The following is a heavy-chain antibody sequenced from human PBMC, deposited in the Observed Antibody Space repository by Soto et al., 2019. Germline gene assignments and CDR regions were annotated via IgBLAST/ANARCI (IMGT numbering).Heavy chain of an antibody. CDR3: VRVTIRRGMDV. CDR1: GFTFSSNW. CDR2: INSDGSST. Sequence: LRLSCAASGFTFSSNWMHWVRQAPGKGLVWVSRINSDGSSTSYADSVKGRATISRDNAKNTLCLRMNSLRVEDTAVYYCVRVTIRRGMDVWGQGTTVTVSS. J-gene: IGHJ6*02. V-gene: IGHV3-74*01. D-gene: IGHD6-6*01.